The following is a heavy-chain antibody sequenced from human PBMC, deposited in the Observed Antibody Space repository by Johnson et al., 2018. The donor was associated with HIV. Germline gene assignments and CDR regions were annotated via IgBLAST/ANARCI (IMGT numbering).Heavy chain of an antibody. CDR2: ISWNSGSI. D-gene: IGHD6-6*01. CDR3: ARDRRVRIVARADSFDI. CDR1: GFIFDDYA. Sequence: VQLVESGGGLVQPGRSLRLSCAASGFIFDDYAMHWVRQAPGKGLEWVSGISWNSGSIGYADSVKGRFTISRDNAKNSLYLQMNSLRAEDTALYYCARDRRVRIVARADSFDIWGQGTMVTVSS. J-gene: IGHJ3*02. V-gene: IGHV3-9*01.